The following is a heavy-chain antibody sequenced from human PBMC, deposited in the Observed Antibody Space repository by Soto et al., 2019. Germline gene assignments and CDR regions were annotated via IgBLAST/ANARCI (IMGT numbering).Heavy chain of an antibody. V-gene: IGHV3-64D*08. J-gene: IGHJ4*02. Sequence: GGSLRLSCAASGFTFSSYAMNWVRQAPGKGLEYVSAISSNGGSTYYADSVKGRFTISRDNSKNTLYLQMSSLRAEDTAVYYCVKDYYGSGSYYSVPDYWGQGTPVTVSS. CDR1: GFTFSSYA. CDR3: VKDYYGSGSYYSVPDY. D-gene: IGHD3-10*01. CDR2: ISSNGGST.